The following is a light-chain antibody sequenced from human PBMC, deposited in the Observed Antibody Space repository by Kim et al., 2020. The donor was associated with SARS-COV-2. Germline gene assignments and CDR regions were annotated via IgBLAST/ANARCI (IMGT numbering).Light chain of an antibody. Sequence: LPAGEAVLSCRTSRQGVSSYLAWYQQKLGQAPRLLIYGASSRATGIPDRFSGSGSGTDFTLTISRLEPEDFAVYYCQQYGSSPLTFGGGTKVDIK. CDR2: GAS. J-gene: IGKJ4*01. CDR1: RQGVSSY. CDR3: QQYGSSPLT. V-gene: IGKV3-20*01.